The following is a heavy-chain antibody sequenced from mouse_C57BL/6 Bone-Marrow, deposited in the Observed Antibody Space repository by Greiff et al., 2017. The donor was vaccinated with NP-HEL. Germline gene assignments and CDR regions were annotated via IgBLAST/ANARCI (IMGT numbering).Heavy chain of an antibody. D-gene: IGHD1-1*01. V-gene: IGHV1-22*01. CDR2: INPNNGGT. CDR3: ARLRYYGSSLDY. CDR1: GYTFTDYN. J-gene: IGHJ2*01. Sequence: VQLKQSGPELVKPGASVKMSCKASGYTFTDYNMHWVKQRHGKSLEWIGYINPNNGGTSYNQKFKGKATLTVNKSSSTAYMELRSRTSEDSAVYYCARLRYYGSSLDYWGQGTTLTVAS.